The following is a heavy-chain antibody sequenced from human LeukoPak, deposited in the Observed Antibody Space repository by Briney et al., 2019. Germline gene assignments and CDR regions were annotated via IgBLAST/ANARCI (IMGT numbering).Heavy chain of an antibody. V-gene: IGHV1-8*01. CDR2: MNPNSGNT. Sequence: GASVKVSCTASGYRFTSSDINWVRQATGQGPEWMGWMNPNSGNTGYAQKFQGRLTMTRDNSINTAYMELSSLRSEDTAVYYCARGKDGDYADYWGQGTLVTVSS. D-gene: IGHD4-17*01. CDR1: GYRFTSSD. J-gene: IGHJ4*02. CDR3: ARGKDGDYADY.